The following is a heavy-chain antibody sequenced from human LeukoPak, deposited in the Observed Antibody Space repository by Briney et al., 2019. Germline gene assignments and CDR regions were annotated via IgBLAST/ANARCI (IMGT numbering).Heavy chain of an antibody. V-gene: IGHV3-11*01. Sequence: GGSLRLSCAASGFTFSDYYMSWIRQAPGKGPEWVSYVTSSGNTIDYADSVKGRFTISRDNSKNTLYLQMNSLRAEDTAVYYCAKDRIAVAGVNWFDPWGQGTLVTVSS. J-gene: IGHJ5*02. CDR1: GFTFSDYY. CDR2: VTSSGNTI. D-gene: IGHD6-19*01. CDR3: AKDRIAVAGVNWFDP.